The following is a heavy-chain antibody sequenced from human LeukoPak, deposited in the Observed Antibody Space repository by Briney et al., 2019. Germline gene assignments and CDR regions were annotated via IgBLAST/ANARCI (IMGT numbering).Heavy chain of an antibody. D-gene: IGHD2-21*01. Sequence: SETLSLTCTVSGGSISSGDYYWSWIRQPPGKGLEWIGYIYYSGSTYYNPSLKSRVTISVDTSKNQFSLKLSSVTAADTAVYYCARPSIESTGDRFVAFDIWGQGTMVTVSS. J-gene: IGHJ3*02. CDR3: ARPSIESTGDRFVAFDI. CDR2: IYYSGST. V-gene: IGHV4-30-4*01. CDR1: GGSISSGDYY.